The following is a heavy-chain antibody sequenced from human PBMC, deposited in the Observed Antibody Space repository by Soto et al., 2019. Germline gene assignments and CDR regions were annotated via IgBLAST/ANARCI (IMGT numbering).Heavy chain of an antibody. CDR1: GFTFSNYA. CDR3: AKGGNSSPASDFYYGMDV. CDR2: ISDSAGST. D-gene: IGHD2-21*02. Sequence: EVQLLESGGGLVQPGGSLRLSCAASGFTFSNYAMTWVRQAPGKGLEWISAISDSAGSTYYADSVKGRFTISRDNSKNTLYLQMSSLRAEDTAVYYCAKGGNSSPASDFYYGMDVWGQGTTVTVSS. J-gene: IGHJ6*02. V-gene: IGHV3-23*01.